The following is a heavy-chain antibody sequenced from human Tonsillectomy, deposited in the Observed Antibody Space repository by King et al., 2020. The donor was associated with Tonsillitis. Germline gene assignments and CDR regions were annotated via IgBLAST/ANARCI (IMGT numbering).Heavy chain of an antibody. D-gene: IGHD5-18*01. CDR3: AKTRRGYSPD. CDR1: GFTFDDYA. J-gene: IGHJ4*02. V-gene: IGHV3-43*02. Sequence: VQLVESGGGVAQPGGSLRLSCAGSGFTFDDYAMHWVRQVPGKGLGWVSLINAVGCGTSYVDSGKGRFTISGDNSKNSLYLQMNSLRTEETALYYCAKTRRGYSPDWGQGTLVTVSS. CDR2: INAVGCGT.